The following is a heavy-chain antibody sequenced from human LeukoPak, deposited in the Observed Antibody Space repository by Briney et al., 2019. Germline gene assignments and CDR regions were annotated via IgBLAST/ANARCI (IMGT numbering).Heavy chain of an antibody. Sequence: GGSLRLSCAASGFTFSSYAMSWVRQSPGKGLEWVSAISGSGTSTYYADSVKGRFTISRDISENTLYLQMNSLRAEDTAVYYCARDGDSSGYLSFDYWGQGTLVTVSS. CDR1: GFTFSSYA. D-gene: IGHD3-22*01. CDR2: ISGSGTST. V-gene: IGHV3-23*01. CDR3: ARDGDSSGYLSFDY. J-gene: IGHJ4*02.